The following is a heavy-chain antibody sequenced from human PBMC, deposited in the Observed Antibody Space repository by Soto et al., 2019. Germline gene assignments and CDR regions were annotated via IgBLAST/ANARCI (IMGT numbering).Heavy chain of an antibody. Sequence: PSETLSLTCTVSGGSISSGGYYWSWIRQHPGKGLEWIGYIYYSGSTYYNPSLKSRVTISVDTSKNQFSLKLSSVTAADTAVYYCERSGYYDSSSRLDYWGQGTLVTVS. J-gene: IGHJ4*02. CDR2: IYYSGST. V-gene: IGHV4-31*03. CDR3: ERSGYYDSSSRLDY. CDR1: GGSISSGGYY. D-gene: IGHD3-22*01.